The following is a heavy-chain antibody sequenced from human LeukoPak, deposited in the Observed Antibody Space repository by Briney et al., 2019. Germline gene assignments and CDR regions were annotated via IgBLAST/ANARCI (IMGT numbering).Heavy chain of an antibody. CDR1: GFTFDDYA. CDR3: ARLKSGSYWG. D-gene: IGHD1-26*01. V-gene: IGHV3-9*01. J-gene: IGHJ4*02. Sequence: GGSLRLSCAASGFTFDDYAMHWVRQAPGKGLEWVSGISWNSGSIGYADSVKGRFTISRDNAKNSLYLQMNSLRAEDTALYYCARLKSGSYWGWGQGTLVTVSS. CDR2: ISWNSGSI.